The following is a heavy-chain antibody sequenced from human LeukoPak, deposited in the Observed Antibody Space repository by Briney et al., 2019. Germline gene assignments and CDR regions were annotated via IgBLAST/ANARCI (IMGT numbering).Heavy chain of an antibody. CDR2: IKQDGSEK. CDR1: GFTFSSYW. Sequence: KSGGSLRLSCAASGFTFSSYWMSWVRQAPGKGLEWVANIKQDGSEKYYVDSVKGRFTISRDNAKNSLYLQMNSLRAGDTAVYYCARSPQYLWSNLYYYYYMDVWGKGTTVTISS. J-gene: IGHJ6*03. V-gene: IGHV3-7*03. CDR3: ARSPQYLWSNLYYYYYMDV. D-gene: IGHD2/OR15-2a*01.